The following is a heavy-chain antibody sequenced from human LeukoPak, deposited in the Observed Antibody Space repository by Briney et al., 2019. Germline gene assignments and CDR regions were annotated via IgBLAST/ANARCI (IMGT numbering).Heavy chain of an antibody. D-gene: IGHD6-13*01. V-gene: IGHV4-61*02. CDR2: IYTSGST. Sequence: PSETLCLTRTVSGGSISSGSYYRSWIRQPAGKGLEWIGRIYTSGSTNYNPSLKSRVTISVDTSKNQFSLKLSSVTAADTAVYYCAREEYSSSWPYFDYWGQGTLVTVSS. CDR3: AREEYSSSWPYFDY. CDR1: GGSISSGSYY. J-gene: IGHJ4*02.